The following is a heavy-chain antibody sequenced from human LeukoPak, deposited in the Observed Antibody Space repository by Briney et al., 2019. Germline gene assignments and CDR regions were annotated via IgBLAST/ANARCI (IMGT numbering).Heavy chain of an antibody. Sequence: GGSLRLSCEASGFSFSIYNMNWVRLAPGKGLEWVSSISSSSSYIYYADSVKGRFTISRDNAKNSLYLQMSSLRAEDAAVYHCARDFYGSGSLYIDNWGQGTLVTVSS. CDR3: ARDFYGSGSLYIDN. CDR1: GFSFSIYN. D-gene: IGHD3-10*01. CDR2: ISSSSSYI. J-gene: IGHJ4*02. V-gene: IGHV3-21*01.